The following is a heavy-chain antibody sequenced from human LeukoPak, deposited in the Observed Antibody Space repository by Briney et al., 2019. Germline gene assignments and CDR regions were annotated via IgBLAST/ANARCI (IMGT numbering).Heavy chain of an antibody. CDR3: ARDYCSGGSCYSYFHY. V-gene: IGHV4-59*01. Sequence: SETLSLTCSVSGGSISAYYWSWIRQPPGEGLEWIGYIYSTGGTNYNPSLKSRVTISLDMSKNQFYLRLSSVTAADTAVYYCARDYCSGGSCYSYFHYWGQGTLVTVSS. J-gene: IGHJ4*02. D-gene: IGHD2-15*01. CDR2: IYSTGGT. CDR1: GGSISAYY.